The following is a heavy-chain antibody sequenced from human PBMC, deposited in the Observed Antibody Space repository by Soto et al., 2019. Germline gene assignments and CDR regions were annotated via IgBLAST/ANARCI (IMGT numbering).Heavy chain of an antibody. J-gene: IGHJ6*02. CDR2: ISYEGSNK. CDR3: ARERNTGYDYSYYYGMDV. D-gene: IGHD5-18*01. Sequence: QVQLVESGGGVVQPGRSLRLSCAASGFTFSPQAMHWVRQGPGKGLEWVAVISYEGSNKYYADSVKGRFTISRDNSKNTLYLQMNSLRAEDTAVYYCARERNTGYDYSYYYGMDVWGQGTTVTVSS. V-gene: IGHV3-30-3*01. CDR1: GFTFSPQA.